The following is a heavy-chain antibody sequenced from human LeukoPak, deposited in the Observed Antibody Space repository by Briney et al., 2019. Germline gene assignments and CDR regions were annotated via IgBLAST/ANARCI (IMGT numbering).Heavy chain of an antibody. D-gene: IGHD3-10*01. CDR1: GFTFSSYW. CDR3: ARRSGVRVTYYYYYFYMDV. J-gene: IGHJ6*03. V-gene: IGHV3-7*01. Sequence: PGGSLRLSCAASGFTFSSYWMSWVRQAPGKGLEWVVNINQDGGEKYYVDSVKGRFTISRDNAKKSLYLQMNSLRAEDTAVYYCARRSGVRVTYYYYYFYMDVWGKGTTVTVSS. CDR2: INQDGGEK.